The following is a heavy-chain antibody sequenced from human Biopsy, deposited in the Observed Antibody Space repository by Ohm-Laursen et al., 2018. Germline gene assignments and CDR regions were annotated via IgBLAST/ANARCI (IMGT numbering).Heavy chain of an antibody. CDR2: VSDGGRT. CDR3: ARGPKRLTGTSYFED. Sequence: SDTLSLTCTVSNGSINNYYWTWIRQPPGKGLEWIGYVSDGGRTNYNPSLKSRVTMSLDTSKNQFSLKLSSVTTADTAMYYCARGPKRLTGTSYFEDWGRGILVTVSS. J-gene: IGHJ4*02. D-gene: IGHD1-7*01. CDR1: NGSINNYY. V-gene: IGHV4-59*07.